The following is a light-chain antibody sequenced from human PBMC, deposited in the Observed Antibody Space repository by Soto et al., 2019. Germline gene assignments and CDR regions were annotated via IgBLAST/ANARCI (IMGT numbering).Light chain of an antibody. CDR2: DAS. CDR3: QHYVTSSIT. CDR1: QTVRNNY. V-gene: IGKV3-20*01. J-gene: IGKJ5*01. Sequence: EKVMTQSPATLSVSPGERATLSCRASQTVRNNYLAWYQQKPGQAPRLLIYDASSRATGTPDRISGGGSGTDFTLTISRLEPEDFAVYYCQHYVTSSITFGQGTRLEIK.